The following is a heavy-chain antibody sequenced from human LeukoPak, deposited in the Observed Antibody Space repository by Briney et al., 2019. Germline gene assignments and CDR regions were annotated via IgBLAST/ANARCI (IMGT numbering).Heavy chain of an antibody. Sequence: ESGPALVKPRQTLTLTCTFSGFSLSTSGMCVSWIRQPPGKALEWLALIDWDDDKYYSTSLRTRLTISKDTSQNQVVLTMTNMDPVDTATYFCARALDSRTPWFDSWGQGTLVTVSS. D-gene: IGHD3-22*01. CDR3: ARALDSRTPWFDS. CDR2: IDWDDDK. CDR1: GFSLSTSGMC. J-gene: IGHJ5*01. V-gene: IGHV2-70*01.